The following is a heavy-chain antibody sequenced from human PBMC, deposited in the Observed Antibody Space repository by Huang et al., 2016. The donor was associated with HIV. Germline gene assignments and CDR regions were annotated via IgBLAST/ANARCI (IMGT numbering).Heavy chain of an antibody. Sequence: WMNPQRGNTDYAQKFQGRLTLTRNTSITAAYLELRGLRSEDTAVYYCARTPGYCSSMNCYHRRWFDPWGQGTLVTVSS. V-gene: IGHV1-8*03. CDR3: ARTPGYCSSMNCYHRRWFDP. J-gene: IGHJ5*02. CDR2: MNPQRGNT. D-gene: IGHD2-2*01.